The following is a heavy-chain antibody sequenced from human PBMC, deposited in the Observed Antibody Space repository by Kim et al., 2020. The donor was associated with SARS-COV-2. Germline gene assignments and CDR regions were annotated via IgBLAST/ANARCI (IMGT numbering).Heavy chain of an antibody. V-gene: IGHV3-23*01. J-gene: IGHJ4*02. D-gene: IGHD3-10*01. CDR3: STPGGGSGSYSADFDY. Sequence: SVKGRFTIPSDTSKHTLYLQMNSLRAEDTAVYYCSTPGGGSGSYSADFDYWGQGTLVTVSS.